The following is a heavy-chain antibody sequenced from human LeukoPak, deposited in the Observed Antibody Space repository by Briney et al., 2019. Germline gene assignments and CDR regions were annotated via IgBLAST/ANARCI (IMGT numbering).Heavy chain of an antibody. D-gene: IGHD5-18*01. J-gene: IGHJ4*02. CDR2: IYHSGST. V-gene: IGHV4-38-2*02. CDR3: ARGLNTAMVSYYFDY. Sequence: SETLSLTCTVSGYSISSGYYWGWIRQPPGKGLEWIGSIYHSGSTYYNPSLKSRVTISVDTSKNQFSLKLSSVTAADTAVYYCARGLNTAMVSYYFDYWGQGTLVTVSS. CDR1: GYSISSGYY.